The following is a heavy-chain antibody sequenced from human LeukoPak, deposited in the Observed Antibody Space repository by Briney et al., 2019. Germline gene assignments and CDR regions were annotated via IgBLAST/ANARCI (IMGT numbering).Heavy chain of an antibody. Sequence: GGSLRLSCAASGFTSSNYWMHWVHQAPGKRLVWVSRINSDESSTSYADSVKGRFTISRDNAKNTLYLQMNSLRAEDTAVYYCARGYSSGCNYWGQGILVTVSS. CDR2: INSDESST. CDR1: GFTSSNYW. V-gene: IGHV3-74*01. CDR3: ARGYSSGCNY. D-gene: IGHD6-19*01. J-gene: IGHJ4*02.